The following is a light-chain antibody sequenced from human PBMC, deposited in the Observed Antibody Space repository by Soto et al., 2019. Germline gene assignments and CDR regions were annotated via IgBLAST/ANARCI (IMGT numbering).Light chain of an antibody. V-gene: IGKV3-20*01. Sequence: EFVLTQSPGTLSLSPGERATLSCRASQTVRKNYLAWYQQKPGQAPRLLIYDASSRATGIPDRFSGGGSGTECTLTISRLEPGDFEVYYCQQFSSYPLTFGGGTKVDIK. CDR1: QTVRKNY. CDR3: QQFSSYPLT. CDR2: DAS. J-gene: IGKJ4*01.